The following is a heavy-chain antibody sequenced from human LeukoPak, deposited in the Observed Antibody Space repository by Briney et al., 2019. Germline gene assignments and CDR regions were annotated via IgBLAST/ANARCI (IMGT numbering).Heavy chain of an antibody. D-gene: IGHD6-13*01. J-gene: IGHJ3*01. V-gene: IGHV4-59*08. CDR1: GVFISSYY. Sequence: PSETLSLTCTVSGVFISSYYWSWIRQPPGKGLEWIGYIYYSGSTNYNPSLKSRVTISLDTSKNQFSLKLSSVTAADTAVYYCARHDGSSWYYAFDVWGQGTMVTVSS. CDR2: IYYSGST. CDR3: ARHDGSSWYYAFDV.